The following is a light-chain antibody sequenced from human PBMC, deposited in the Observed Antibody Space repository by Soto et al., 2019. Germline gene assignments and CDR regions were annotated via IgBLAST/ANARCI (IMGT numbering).Light chain of an antibody. CDR1: QSVSSSY. CDR2: GAS. J-gene: IGKJ2*01. Sequence: ELVLTQSPGTLSLSPGERATLSCRASQSVSSSYLAWYQQKPGQAPRLRIYGASNRATGIPDRFSGSGSGTDFTLTISRLEPEDFAVYFCQQYGRSPPFTFGQGTKVDIK. CDR3: QQYGRSPPFT. V-gene: IGKV3-20*01.